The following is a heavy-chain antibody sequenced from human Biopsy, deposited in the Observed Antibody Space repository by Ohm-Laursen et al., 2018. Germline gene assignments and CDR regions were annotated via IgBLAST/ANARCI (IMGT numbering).Heavy chain of an antibody. CDR3: ARGRGGLAPLDD. J-gene: IGHJ4*02. V-gene: IGHV3-33*01. Sequence: SLRLSCAASGFAFSYYGLHWVRQAPGKGLQWVAVMWSDGINKNYADSVKGRFTVSRDNSNNVLYLQMSSLRAEDTAVYYCARGRGGLAPLDDWGPGTLVTVSS. CDR2: MWSDGINK. CDR1: GFAFSYYG.